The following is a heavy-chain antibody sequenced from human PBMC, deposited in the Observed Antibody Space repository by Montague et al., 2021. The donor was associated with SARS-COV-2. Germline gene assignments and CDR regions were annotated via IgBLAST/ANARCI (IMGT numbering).Heavy chain of an antibody. Sequence: SETLSLTCTVSGDSITYFNWNWIRQPAGNGLEWIGRISTGGGANYNHTLKRRVTMSMDTSKRQLSLKLNSVTAEDTAVYYCARGVVAAPPVVDYWGRGTLVTVSS. CDR2: ISTGGGA. V-gene: IGHV4-4*07. D-gene: IGHD2-15*01. CDR1: GDSITYFN. J-gene: IGHJ4*02. CDR3: ARGVVAAPPVVDY.